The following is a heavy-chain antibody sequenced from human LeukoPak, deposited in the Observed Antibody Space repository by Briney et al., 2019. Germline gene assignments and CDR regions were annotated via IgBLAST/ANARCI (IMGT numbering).Heavy chain of an antibody. J-gene: IGHJ4*02. CDR2: INPNSGGT. CDR3: ARDQAMVTEFDY. Sequence: ASVKVSCKASGYTCTGYYMHWVRQAPGQGLEWMGWINPNSGGTNYAQKFQGRVTMTRDTSISTAYMELSRLRSDDTAVYYCARDQAMVTEFDYWGQGTLVTVSS. V-gene: IGHV1-2*02. CDR1: GYTCTGYY. D-gene: IGHD5-18*01.